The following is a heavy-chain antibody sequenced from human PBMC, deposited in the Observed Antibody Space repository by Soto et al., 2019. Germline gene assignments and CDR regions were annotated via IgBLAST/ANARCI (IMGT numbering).Heavy chain of an antibody. CDR3: ARTGFYYDSNGLDQESWFDP. D-gene: IGHD3-22*01. CDR2: IFPSGRT. J-gene: IGHJ5*02. Sequence: SETLSLTCAVSGDSITRGGYSWSWVRQPPGKALEWIGYIFPSGRTSYSPSLKNRVTISVDRSKNHFSLKLTSLTAADTAVYYCARTGFYYDSNGLDQESWFDPWGHGTLVTVSS. V-gene: IGHV4-30-2*01. CDR1: GDSITRGGYS.